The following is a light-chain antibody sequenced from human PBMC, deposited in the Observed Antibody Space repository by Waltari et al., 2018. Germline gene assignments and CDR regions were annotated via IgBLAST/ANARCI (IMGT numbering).Light chain of an antibody. CDR1: SGSLASNH. CDR3: QSYDSSNVV. Sequence: NFMLTQPHSVSESPGKTVTISCTGSSGSLASNHVPWYQQRPGSAPTTVIYEDNQRPSGVPDRFSGSIDSSSNSASLTISGLKTEDEADYYCQSYDSSNVVFGGGTKLTVL. CDR2: EDN. J-gene: IGLJ2*01. V-gene: IGLV6-57*02.